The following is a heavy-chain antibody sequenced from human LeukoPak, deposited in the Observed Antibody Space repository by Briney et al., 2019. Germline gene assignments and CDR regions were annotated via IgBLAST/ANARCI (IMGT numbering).Heavy chain of an antibody. J-gene: IGHJ5*02. CDR3: ASLHYYDSSGYYP. CDR1: GGSISSSSYY. Sequence: SETLSLTCTVSGGSISSSSYYRGWIRQPPGKGLEWIGSIYYSGSTYYNPSLKSRVTISVDTSKNQFSLKLSSVTAADTAVYYCASLHYYDSSGYYPWGQGTLVTVSS. V-gene: IGHV4-39*01. D-gene: IGHD3-22*01. CDR2: IYYSGST.